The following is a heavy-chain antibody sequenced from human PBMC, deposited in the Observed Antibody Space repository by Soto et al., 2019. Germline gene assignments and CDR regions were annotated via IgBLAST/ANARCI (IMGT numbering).Heavy chain of an antibody. CDR3: ARDSGVRGPSGDLDY. J-gene: IGHJ4*02. CDR2: VTGGNGDT. CDR1: GFIFTSHL. Sequence: ASVKVSCKASGFIFTSHLVHWVRQAPGQRLEWMGWVTGGNGDTKYSQKFQGRVTITRDISATTAYMELSRLTSEDKAIYYCARDSGVRGPSGDLDYWGQGTLVTVSS. D-gene: IGHD3-10*02. V-gene: IGHV1-3*01.